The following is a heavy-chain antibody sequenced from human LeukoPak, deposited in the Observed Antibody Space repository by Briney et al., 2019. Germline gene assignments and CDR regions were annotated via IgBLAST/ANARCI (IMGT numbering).Heavy chain of an antibody. CDR1: GFTFSSYA. J-gene: IGHJ3*02. V-gene: IGHV3-30*14. D-gene: IGHD3-10*01. CDR3: ARDYGTGLDAFDI. CDR2: ISYDGSNK. Sequence: GGSLRLSCAASGFTFSSYAMHWVRQAPGKGLEWVAVISYDGSNKYYADSVEGRFTISRDNSKNTLYLQMNSLRAEDTAVYYCARDYGTGLDAFDIWGQGTMVTVSS.